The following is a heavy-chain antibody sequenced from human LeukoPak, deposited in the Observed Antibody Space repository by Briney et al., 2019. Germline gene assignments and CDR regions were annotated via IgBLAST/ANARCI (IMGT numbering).Heavy chain of an antibody. CDR2: IYHSGST. V-gene: IGHV4-30-2*01. D-gene: IGHD6-13*01. CDR1: GGSISSGDYY. J-gene: IGHJ4*02. Sequence: SETLSLTCTDSGGSISSGDYYWSWIRQPPGKGLEWIGYIYHSGSTYYNPSLKSRVTISVDRSKNQFSLKLSSVTAADTAVYYCARDPGSSSWYADYGYWGQGTLVTVSS. CDR3: ARDPGSSSWYADYGY.